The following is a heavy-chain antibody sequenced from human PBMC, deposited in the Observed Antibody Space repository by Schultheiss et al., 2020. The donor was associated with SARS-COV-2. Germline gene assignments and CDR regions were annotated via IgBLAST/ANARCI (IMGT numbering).Heavy chain of an antibody. D-gene: IGHD3-10*01. Sequence: GGSLRLSCAASGFTFSSYWMSWVRQAPGKGLEWVANIKQDGSEKYYVDSVKGRFTISRDNAKNSLYLQMNSLRAEDTAVYYCARDLPRGTMVRGVGGMDVWGQGTTVTVSS. CDR1: GFTFSSYW. V-gene: IGHV3-7*03. J-gene: IGHJ6*02. CDR3: ARDLPRGTMVRGVGGMDV. CDR2: IKQDGSEK.